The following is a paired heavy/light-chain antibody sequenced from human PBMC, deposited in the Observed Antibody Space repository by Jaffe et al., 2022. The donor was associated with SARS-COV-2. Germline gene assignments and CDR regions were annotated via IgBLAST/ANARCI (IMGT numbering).Light chain of an antibody. Sequence: QSVLTQPPSASGTPGQRVTISCSGSSSNIGSNTVNWYQQLPGAAPKFLIYTNNQQPSGVPDRFSGSKSGTSASLAISGLQSADEADYYCAAWDDSLNGYVFGTGTKVTVL. CDR1: SSNIGSNT. V-gene: IGLV1-44*01. J-gene: IGLJ1*01. CDR2: TNN. CDR3: AAWDDSLNGYV.
Heavy chain of an antibody. J-gene: IGHJ5*02. CDR1: DFTVSSFA. CDR2: ISYDGSNK. CDR3: AKHHCRSTSCYDNWFDP. D-gene: IGHD2-2*01. Sequence: QLQLVESGGGVVQPGRSLRLSCAASDFTVSSFAMHWVRQAPGKGLEWVAVISYDGSNKYYADSVKGRFTISRDNSKNTLYLQMNSLRAEDTAVYYCAKHHCRSTSCYDNWFDPWGQGTLVTVSS. V-gene: IGHV3-30*18.